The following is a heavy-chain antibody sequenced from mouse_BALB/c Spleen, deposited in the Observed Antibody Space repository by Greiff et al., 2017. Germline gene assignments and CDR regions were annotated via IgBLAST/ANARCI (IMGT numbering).Heavy chain of an antibody. CDR3: ARDNDYETY. J-gene: IGHJ3*01. V-gene: IGHV5-9-4*01. Sequence: EVMLVESGGGLVKPGGSLKLSCAASGFTFSSYAMSWVRQSPEKRLEWVAEISSGGSYTYYPDTVTGRFTISRDNAKNTLYLEMSSLRSEDTAMYYCARDNDYETYWGQGTLVTVSA. CDR2: ISSGGSYT. CDR1: GFTFSSYA. D-gene: IGHD2-4*01.